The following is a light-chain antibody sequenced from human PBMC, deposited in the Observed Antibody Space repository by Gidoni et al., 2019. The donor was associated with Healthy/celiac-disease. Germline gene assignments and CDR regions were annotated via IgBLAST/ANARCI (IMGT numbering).Light chain of an antibody. Sequence: QSVLTQPPSASGTPGQRVTISCSGSRSNIGSNTVNWYQQLPGTAPKLLIYSNNQRPSGVPDRFSGSKSGTSASLAISGLQSEDEADYYCAEWDDSLNGGVFGGGTKLTVL. V-gene: IGLV1-44*01. J-gene: IGLJ3*02. CDR1: RSNIGSNT. CDR3: AEWDDSLNGGV. CDR2: SNN.